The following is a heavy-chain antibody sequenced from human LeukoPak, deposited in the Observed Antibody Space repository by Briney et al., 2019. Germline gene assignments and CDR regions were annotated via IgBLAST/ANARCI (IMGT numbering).Heavy chain of an antibody. D-gene: IGHD3-16*01. CDR2: ISSSGDIT. CDR3: AKVSRFFGGHFDY. Sequence: GGSLRLSCAASGFTFSIYGMNWVRQAPGKGLEWVSSISSSGDITYYADSVKGRFTVSRDNPKNTLYLQLNSLRAEDTAIYYCAKVSRFFGGHFDYWGQGTLVTVSS. V-gene: IGHV3-23*01. J-gene: IGHJ4*02. CDR1: GFTFSIYG.